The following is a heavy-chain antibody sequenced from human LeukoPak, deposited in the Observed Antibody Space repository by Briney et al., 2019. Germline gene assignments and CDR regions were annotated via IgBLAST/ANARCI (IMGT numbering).Heavy chain of an antibody. CDR2: IYYSGST. D-gene: IGHD3-16*02. V-gene: IGHV4-39*01. J-gene: IGHJ4*02. Sequence: SETLSLTCTVSGGSISSSSYYWGWIRQPPGKGLEWIGSIYYSGSTYYNPSLKSRVTIYVDTSKNQFSLKMSSVTAADTAVFYCARTTSGAVIAIAYWGQGTLVTVS. CDR3: ARTTSGAVIAIAY. CDR1: GGSISSSSYY.